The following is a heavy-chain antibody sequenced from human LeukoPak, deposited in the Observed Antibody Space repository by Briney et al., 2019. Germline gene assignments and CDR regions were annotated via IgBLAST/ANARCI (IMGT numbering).Heavy chain of an antibody. V-gene: IGHV3-30*02. CDR2: IRYDGSNK. D-gene: IGHD2-15*01. CDR1: GFTFSSYG. Sequence: GGSLRLSCAASGFTFSSYGMHWVRQAPGKGLEWVAFIRYDGSNKYYADSVKGRFTISRDNSKNTLYLQMNSLRAEDTAVYYCAKNPLYCSGGSCYFHYYYMDVWGKGTTVTISS. CDR3: AKNPLYCSGGSCYFHYYYMDV. J-gene: IGHJ6*03.